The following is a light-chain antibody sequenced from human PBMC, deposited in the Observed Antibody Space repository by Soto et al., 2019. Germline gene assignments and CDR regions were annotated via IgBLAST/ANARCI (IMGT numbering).Light chain of an antibody. CDR3: QQYNTYPWT. V-gene: IGKV1-5*01. J-gene: IGKJ1*01. Sequence: DMQMTQSPSTLSASVGDRVTITCRASQSINNWLAWYQQKPGKAPKLLIYDASSLESGVPPRFSGSGTGTELTLTISSLQPDDFATYYCQQYNTYPWTFGQGTKVDIK. CDR1: QSINNW. CDR2: DAS.